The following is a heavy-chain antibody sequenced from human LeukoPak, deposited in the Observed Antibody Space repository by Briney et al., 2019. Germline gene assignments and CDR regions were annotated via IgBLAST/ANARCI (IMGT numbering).Heavy chain of an antibody. D-gene: IGHD6-13*01. CDR3: AKDYRFSNTWYRGVDV. CDR2: ISGSGGTT. Sequence: GGSLRLSCAASGFTFNNYAMNWVRQAPGKGLEWVSVISGSGGTTYYADSVKGRFTISRDNSKNTLYLQMNSLRAEDTAVYYCAKDYRFSNTWYRGVDVWGRGTTVTVSS. V-gene: IGHV3-23*01. J-gene: IGHJ6*02. CDR1: GFTFNNYA.